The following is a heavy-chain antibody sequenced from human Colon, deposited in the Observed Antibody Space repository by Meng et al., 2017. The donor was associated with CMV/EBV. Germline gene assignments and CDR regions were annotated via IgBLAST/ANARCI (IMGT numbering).Heavy chain of an antibody. CDR3: TRDIVL. J-gene: IGHJ4*02. D-gene: IGHD2-15*01. Sequence: QEQLVQSGAEVKKPGASVKVSCKASGFTFSTQYIHWVRQAPGQGLEWLGIIKPSGGSTGYAQKFQGRVTITRDTSTSTVCMELSSLRSEDTAMYYCTRDIVLWGQGTLVTVSS. CDR1: GFTFSTQY. CDR2: IKPSGGST. V-gene: IGHV1-46*01.